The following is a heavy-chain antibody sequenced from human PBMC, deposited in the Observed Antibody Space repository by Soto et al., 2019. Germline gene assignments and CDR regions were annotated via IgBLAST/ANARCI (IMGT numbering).Heavy chain of an antibody. Sequence: SGPTLVNPTQTLTLTCTFSGFSLNTTGMGVGWIRQPPGRALEWLALIDWNGDQRYMPSLKRRLTITKDTSRNQVALIVTNMDPVDTGTYNCAHSYCSSTSCYRGFDYWGQGILVTVSS. CDR3: AHSYCSSTSCYRGFDY. J-gene: IGHJ4*02. D-gene: IGHD2-2*02. CDR2: IDWNGDQ. CDR1: GFSLNTTGMG. V-gene: IGHV2-5*01.